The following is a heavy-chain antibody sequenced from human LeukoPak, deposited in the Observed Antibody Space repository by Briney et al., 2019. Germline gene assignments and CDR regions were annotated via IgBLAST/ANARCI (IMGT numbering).Heavy chain of an antibody. CDR2: ISAYNGNT. D-gene: IGHD6-13*01. CDR3: AKTIIAAAGTGGYYYYYMDV. J-gene: IGHJ6*03. CDR1: GYTFTSYG. Sequence: GASVKVSCKASGYTFTSYGISWVRQAPGQGLEWMGWISAYNGNTNYAQKLQGRVTMTTDTSTSTAYMELRSLRSEDTAVYYCAKTIIAAAGTGGYYYYYMDVWGKGTTVTVSS. V-gene: IGHV1-18*01.